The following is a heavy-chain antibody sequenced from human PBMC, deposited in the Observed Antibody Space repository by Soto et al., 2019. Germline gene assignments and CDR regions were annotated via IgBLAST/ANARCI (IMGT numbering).Heavy chain of an antibody. CDR3: AKDYDDYVWGSYRYYGPSPTPDY. CDR2: ISYDGSNK. Sequence: GGSLRLSCAASGFTFSSYGMHWVRQAPGKGLEWVAVISYDGSNKYYADSVKGRFTISRDNSKNTLYLQMNSLRAEDTAVYYCAKDYDDYVWGSYRYYGPSPTPDYWGQGTLVTVSS. CDR1: GFTFSSYG. D-gene: IGHD3-16*02. V-gene: IGHV3-30*18. J-gene: IGHJ4*02.